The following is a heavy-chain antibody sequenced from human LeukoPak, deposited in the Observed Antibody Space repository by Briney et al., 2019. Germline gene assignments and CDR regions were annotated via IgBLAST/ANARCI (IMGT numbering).Heavy chain of an antibody. CDR1: GDSVSSNNVA. CDR3: ARDLGYIYGDS. J-gene: IGHJ4*02. Sequence: SQTLSLTCAISGDSVSSNNVAWNWIRQSPSRGLEWLGRTYYRSKWYTDYALSLKSRITINSDTSKNQFSLQLNSVTPEDTAVYYCARDLGYIYGDSWGQGTLVTVSS. D-gene: IGHD5-18*01. CDR2: TYYRSKWYT. V-gene: IGHV6-1*01.